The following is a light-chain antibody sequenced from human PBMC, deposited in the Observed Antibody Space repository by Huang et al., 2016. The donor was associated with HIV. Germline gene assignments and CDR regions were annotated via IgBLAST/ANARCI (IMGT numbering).Light chain of an antibody. CDR1: QSLIYTDGDTY. CDR3: MQGRHWPLT. CDR2: KVS. Sequence: DVVMTQFPLSLPVTLGQPASISCNSSQSLIYTDGDTYLNWFHQRPGQSPRRLIYKVSNRDYGVPDRFSGSGSGNDFTLKIRMVEAEDVGVYYCMQGRHWPLTFGGGTKVEIK. V-gene: IGKV2-30*01. J-gene: IGKJ4*01.